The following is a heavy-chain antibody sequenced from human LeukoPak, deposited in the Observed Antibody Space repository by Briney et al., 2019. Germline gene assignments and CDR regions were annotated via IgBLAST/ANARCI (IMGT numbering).Heavy chain of an antibody. CDR1: GFIFSNYA. V-gene: IGHV3-30-3*01. J-gene: IGHJ5*01. CDR2: ISYDGSNK. D-gene: IGHD2-2*01. Sequence: GGSLRLSCAASGFIFSNYALHWVRQAPGKGLEWVAVISYDGSNKYYADSVKGRFTISRDNSKNTLYVQMNSLRAEDTAVYYCARDLVVVPAAMLDSWGQGTLVTVSS. CDR3: ARDLVVVPAAMLDS.